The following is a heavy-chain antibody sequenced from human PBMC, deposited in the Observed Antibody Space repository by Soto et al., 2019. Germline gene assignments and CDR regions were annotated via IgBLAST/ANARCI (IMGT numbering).Heavy chain of an antibody. CDR3: AREFCTGGSCYSGSFDP. Sequence: ASVKVSCKASGYIFTYYYMHWVRQPPGQGLEWMGRINPNGGSTSYAQKFQGRVTMTSDTSTSTLYMELRSLRSEDTAVYYCAREFCTGGSCYSGSFDPWSQGTLVTVSS. V-gene: IGHV1-46*01. CDR1: GYIFTYYY. D-gene: IGHD2-15*01. CDR2: INPNGGST. J-gene: IGHJ5*02.